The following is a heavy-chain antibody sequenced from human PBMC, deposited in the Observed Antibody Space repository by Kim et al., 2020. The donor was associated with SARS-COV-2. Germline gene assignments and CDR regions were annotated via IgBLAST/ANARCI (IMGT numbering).Heavy chain of an antibody. CDR2: IKSKTDGGTT. J-gene: IGHJ3*02. Sequence: GGSLRLSCAASGFTFSNAWMSWVRQAPGKGLEWVGRIKSKTDGGTTDYAAPVKGRFTISRDDSKNTLYLQMNSLKTEDTAVYYCTTGPVLRYFDWPGYDAFDIWGQGTMVTVSS. V-gene: IGHV3-15*01. CDR3: TTGPVLRYFDWPGYDAFDI. CDR1: GFTFSNAW. D-gene: IGHD3-9*01.